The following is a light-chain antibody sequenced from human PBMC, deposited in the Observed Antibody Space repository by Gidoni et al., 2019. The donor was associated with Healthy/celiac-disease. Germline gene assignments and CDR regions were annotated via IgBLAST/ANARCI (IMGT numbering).Light chain of an antibody. Sequence: EIVMTQSPATLSVSPGERATLSCRASQRVSSNLAWYQQKPGQAPRLLIYGASTRATGIPARFSGSGSGTDFTLTISSLQSEDFAVYYCQQYNNWPLTFGGGTKVEI. V-gene: IGKV3-15*01. CDR3: QQYNNWPLT. CDR2: GAS. J-gene: IGKJ4*01. CDR1: QRVSSN.